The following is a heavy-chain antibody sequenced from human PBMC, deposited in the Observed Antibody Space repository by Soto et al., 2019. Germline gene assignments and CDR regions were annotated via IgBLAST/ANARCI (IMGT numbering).Heavy chain of an antibody. Sequence: ASVKVSCKASGYTFTSYAMHWVRQAPGQRLEWMGWINAGNGNTKYSQKFQGRVTITRDTSASTAYMELSSLRSEDTAVYYCARDQEIDFWSGYYTGGSNYYYYGMDVWGQGTTVTVSS. D-gene: IGHD3-3*01. CDR1: GYTFTSYA. V-gene: IGHV1-3*01. CDR3: ARDQEIDFWSGYYTGGSNYYYYGMDV. CDR2: INAGNGNT. J-gene: IGHJ6*02.